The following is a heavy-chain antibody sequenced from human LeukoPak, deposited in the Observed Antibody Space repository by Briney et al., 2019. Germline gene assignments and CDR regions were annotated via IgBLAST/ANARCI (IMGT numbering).Heavy chain of an antibody. V-gene: IGHV3-48*01. CDR2: ISSSSSTI. CDR3: AKPQSFWSGFYYFDY. CDR1: GFTFSSYS. Sequence: GGSLRLSCAASGFTFSSYSMNWVRQAPGKGLEWVSYISSSSSTIYYADSVKGRFTISRDNSKNTLYLRMNSLRAEDTAVYYCAKPQSFWSGFYYFDYWGQGTLVTVSS. D-gene: IGHD3-3*01. J-gene: IGHJ4*02.